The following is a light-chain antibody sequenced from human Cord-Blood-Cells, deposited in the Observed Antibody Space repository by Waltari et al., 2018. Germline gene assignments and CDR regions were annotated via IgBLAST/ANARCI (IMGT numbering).Light chain of an antibody. Sequence: QLVLTQSPSASASLGASVKLTCTLRSGHSSYAIARHQQQPEKGPRYLMKLNSDGSHSKGDGIPDRFSGSSSGAERYLTISSLQSEDEADYYCQTWGTGIQVFGGGTKLTVL. CDR3: QTWGTGIQV. CDR1: SGHSSYA. CDR2: LNSDGSH. J-gene: IGLJ3*02. V-gene: IGLV4-69*01.